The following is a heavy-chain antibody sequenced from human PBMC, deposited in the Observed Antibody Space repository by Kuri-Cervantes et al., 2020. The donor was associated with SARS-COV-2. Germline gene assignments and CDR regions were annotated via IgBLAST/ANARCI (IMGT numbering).Heavy chain of an antibody. J-gene: IGHJ5*02. V-gene: IGHV4-34*01. D-gene: IGHD2-2*01. CDR2: INHSGST. Sequence: SQTLSLTCAVYGGSFSGYYWSWIRQPPGKGLEWIGEINHSGSTNYNPSLKSRVTISVDTSKNQFSLKLSSVTAADTAVYYCARRFQLPQYNWFDPWGQGTLVTVSS. CDR1: GGSFSGYY. CDR3: ARRFQLPQYNWFDP.